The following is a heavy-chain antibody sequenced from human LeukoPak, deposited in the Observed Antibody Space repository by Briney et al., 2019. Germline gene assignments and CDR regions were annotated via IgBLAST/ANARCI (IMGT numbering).Heavy chain of an antibody. Sequence: GGSLRLSCAASGFTFNNYNMNWVRQAPGKALEWVSSITSSGTYIFYADSVKGRFTISRDNAKNSLYLQMNSLRAEDTAVYYCAREASSGYYYRPDAFDIWGQGTMVTVSS. CDR1: GFTFNNYN. CDR2: ITSSGTYI. D-gene: IGHD3-22*01. V-gene: IGHV3-21*01. CDR3: AREASSGYYYRPDAFDI. J-gene: IGHJ3*02.